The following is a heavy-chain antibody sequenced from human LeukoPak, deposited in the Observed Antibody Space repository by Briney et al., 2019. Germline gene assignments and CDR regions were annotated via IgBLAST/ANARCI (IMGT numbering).Heavy chain of an antibody. J-gene: IGHJ5*02. CDR1: GGSIRSSNYY. Sequence: SETLSLTCNVFGGSIRSSNYYWGWNRQPPGKGLEWIGSIYYSGSTYYNPSLKSRVTISVDTSNNQFSLKVRSATATDTAVYYCARLFYYDSSGPPSWGQGTLVTVSS. CDR3: ARLFYYDSSGPPS. V-gene: IGHV4-39*01. CDR2: IYYSGST. D-gene: IGHD3-22*01.